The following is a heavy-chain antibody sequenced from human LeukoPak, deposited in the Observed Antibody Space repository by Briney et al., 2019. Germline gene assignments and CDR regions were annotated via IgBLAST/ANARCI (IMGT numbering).Heavy chain of an antibody. CDR3: AREVQHCAGRVYDHDAFDI. J-gene: IGHJ3*02. CDR2: INHSGST. D-gene: IGHD5/OR15-5a*01. Sequence: KPSETLSLTCAVYGGSFSGHYWSWIRQPPGKGLEWIGEINHSGSTNYNPSLKSRVTIFVDTSKNQFSLKLSSVTAADTAVYYCAREVQHCAGRVYDHDAFDIWGQGTMVTVSS. V-gene: IGHV4-34*01. CDR1: GGSFSGHY.